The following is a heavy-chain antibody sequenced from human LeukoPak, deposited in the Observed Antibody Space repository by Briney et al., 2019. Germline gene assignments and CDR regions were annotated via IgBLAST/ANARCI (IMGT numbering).Heavy chain of an antibody. V-gene: IGHV3-7*01. J-gene: IGHJ3*02. CDR1: GFTFRSYW. CDR3: ARESIVVVPTTMDDASDI. CDR2: IKQDGSET. Sequence: GGSLRLSCAASGFTFRSYWMTWVRQYPGKGLEWVANIKQDGSETYYADSVKGRFTISRDNAKRSLYLQMHSLRVEDTAVYYCARESIVVVPTTMDDASDIWGQGTMVTVSS. D-gene: IGHD2-2*01.